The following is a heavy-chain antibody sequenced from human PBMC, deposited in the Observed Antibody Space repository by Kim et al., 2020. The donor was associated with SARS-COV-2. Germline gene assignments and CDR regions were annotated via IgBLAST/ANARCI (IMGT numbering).Heavy chain of an antibody. CDR3: ASLLRYFDWLLPGAFDI. D-gene: IGHD3-9*01. Sequence: SETLSLTCTVSGGSISSSSYYWGWIRQPPGKGLEWIGSIYYSGSTYYNPSLKSRVTISVDTSKNQFSLKLSSVTAADTAVYYCASLLRYFDWLLPGAFDIWGQGTMVTVSS. V-gene: IGHV4-39*01. J-gene: IGHJ3*02. CDR1: GGSISSSSYY. CDR2: IYYSGST.